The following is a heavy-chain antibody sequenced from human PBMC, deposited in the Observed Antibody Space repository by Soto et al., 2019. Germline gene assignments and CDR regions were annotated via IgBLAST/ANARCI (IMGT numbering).Heavy chain of an antibody. Sequence: GSLRLSCAASGFTFSSSAMRWVRQAPGKGLEWVSAISGSGDTTYYADSVKGRFTISRDNSKNTLYLQMNSLRAEDTAVYFCAKVRDTKYYFDYWGQGTLVTVSS. V-gene: IGHV3-23*01. CDR2: ISGSGDTT. J-gene: IGHJ4*02. CDR1: GFTFSSSA. CDR3: AKVRDTKYYFDY. D-gene: IGHD2-8*01.